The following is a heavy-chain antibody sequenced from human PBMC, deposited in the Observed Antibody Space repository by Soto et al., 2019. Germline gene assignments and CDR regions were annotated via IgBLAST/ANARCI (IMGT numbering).Heavy chain of an antibody. J-gene: IGHJ4*02. D-gene: IGHD5-18*01. V-gene: IGHV3-48*02. CDR2: ISSSSSTI. CDR1: GFTFSSYS. CDR3: ASAVDTAMIDRNYFDY. Sequence: EVQLVESGGGLVQPGGSLRLSCAASGFTFSSYSMNWVRQAPGKGLEWVSYISSSSSTIYYADSVKGRFTISRDNAKNSLYLQMNILRDEDTAVYYCASAVDTAMIDRNYFDYWGQGTLVTVSS.